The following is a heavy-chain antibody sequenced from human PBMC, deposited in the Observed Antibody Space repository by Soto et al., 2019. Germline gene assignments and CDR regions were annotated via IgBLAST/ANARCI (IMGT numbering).Heavy chain of an antibody. CDR2: ISAHNGNT. CDR1: GYTFTSYG. CDR3: ARGRYGDY. V-gene: IGHV1-18*01. D-gene: IGHD1-1*01. Sequence: QVHLVQSGAEVKKPGASVKVSCKASGYTFTSYGITWVRQAPGKGLEWMGWISAHNGNTDYAQKLQGRVIVTRDTSTSTAYMELRSLISDATAVYYCARGRYGDYWGQGALVTVSS. J-gene: IGHJ4*02.